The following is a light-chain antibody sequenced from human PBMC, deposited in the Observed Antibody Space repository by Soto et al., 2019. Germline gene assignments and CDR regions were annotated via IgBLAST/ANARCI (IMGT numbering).Light chain of an antibody. CDR2: GAS. V-gene: IGKV3-15*01. Sequence: EIVMTQPPATLYVSPGDRVTLSCSASQGVSSHLAWFQQKPGQAPRLLTYGASTRATGIPARFSGSGSGTEFTLTISSLQSEDFAVYYCQQYNNWPMWTFGQGTKVDI. CDR3: QQYNNWPMWT. CDR1: QGVSSH. J-gene: IGKJ1*01.